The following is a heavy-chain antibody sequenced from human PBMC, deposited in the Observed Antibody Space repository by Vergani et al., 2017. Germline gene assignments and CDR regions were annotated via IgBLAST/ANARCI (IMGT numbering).Heavy chain of an antibody. J-gene: IGHJ5*02. CDR3: ARDLRLLYNRFDP. V-gene: IGHV3-33*01. Sequence: QVQLVESGGGVVQPGRSLRLSCAASGFTFNQYGMHWVRQAPGKGLEWVAVTWYDGNNKQYADSVKGRFTISRDNSKSTMYLQMNSLGDEATGVYYCARDLRLLYNRFDPWGQGTLVTVSS. CDR2: TWYDGNNK. CDR1: GFTFNQYG. D-gene: IGHD1-14*01.